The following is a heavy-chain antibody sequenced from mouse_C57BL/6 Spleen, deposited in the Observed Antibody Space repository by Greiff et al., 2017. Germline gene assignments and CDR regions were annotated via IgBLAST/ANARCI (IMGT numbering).Heavy chain of an antibody. D-gene: IGHD2-12*01. CDR1: GFTFSSYA. V-gene: IGHV5-4*01. CDR3: ARDNYYRRFAH. CDR2: ISDGGSYT. Sequence: EVKLVESGGGLVKPGGSLKLSCAASGFTFSSYAMSWVRQTPEKRLEWVATISDGGSYTYYPDNVKGRFTISRDNAKNNLYLQMSHLKSEDTAMYYCARDNYYRRFAHWGQGTLVTVSA. J-gene: IGHJ3*01.